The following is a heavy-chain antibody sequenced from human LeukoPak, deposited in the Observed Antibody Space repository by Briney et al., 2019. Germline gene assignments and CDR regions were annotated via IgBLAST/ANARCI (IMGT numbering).Heavy chain of an antibody. CDR1: YY. CDR3: ARGWEYYDSSGYVDY. Sequence: YYWGWIRQAPGKGLEWVSYISGSGSTIYYADSVKGRFTISRDNAKNSLYLQMNSLRAEDTAVYYCARGWEYYDSSGYVDYWGQGTLVTVSS. V-gene: IGHV3-11*01. J-gene: IGHJ4*02. CDR2: ISGSGSTI. D-gene: IGHD3-22*01.